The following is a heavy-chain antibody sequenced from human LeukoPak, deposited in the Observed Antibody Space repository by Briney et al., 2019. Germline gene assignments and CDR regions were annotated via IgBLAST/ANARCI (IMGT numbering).Heavy chain of an antibody. V-gene: IGHV1-18*01. D-gene: IGHD4-17*01. Sequence: ASVKVSCKASGYTFTSYGISWVRQAPGQGLEWMGWISAYNGNTNYAQKLQGRVTMTTDTSTSTAYMELRSLRSEDTAVYYCARVMDYGDYLGAFDIWGQGTMVTVSS. CDR3: ARVMDYGDYLGAFDI. CDR1: GYTFTSYG. CDR2: ISAYNGNT. J-gene: IGHJ3*02.